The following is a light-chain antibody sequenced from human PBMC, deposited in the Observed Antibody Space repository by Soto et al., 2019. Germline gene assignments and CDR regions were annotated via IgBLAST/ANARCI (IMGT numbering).Light chain of an antibody. CDR1: QSVSNNY. Sequence: EIVLTQSPGTLSLFPGASATLSCRASQSVSNNYLAWYQQKPGQAPRLLIYGASNRATGIPDRFSGSGSGTDFTLTISRLEPEDFAVYYCQQYGSSGTFGQGTKVDIK. CDR3: QQYGSSGT. V-gene: IGKV3-20*01. J-gene: IGKJ1*01. CDR2: GAS.